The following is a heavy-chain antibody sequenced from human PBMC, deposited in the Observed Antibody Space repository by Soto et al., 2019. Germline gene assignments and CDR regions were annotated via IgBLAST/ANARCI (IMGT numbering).Heavy chain of an antibody. V-gene: IGHV3-30-3*01. J-gene: IGHJ4*02. D-gene: IGHD3-22*01. CDR2: ISYDGSNK. CDR3: ARDVTYDSSGSHLRFDY. CDR1: GFTFSSYA. Sequence: GGSLRLSCAASGFTFSSYAMHWVRQAPGKGLEWVAVISYDGSNKYYADSVKGRFTISRDNSKNTLYLQMNSLRAEDTAVYYCARDVTYDSSGSHLRFDYWGQGTLVPVSS.